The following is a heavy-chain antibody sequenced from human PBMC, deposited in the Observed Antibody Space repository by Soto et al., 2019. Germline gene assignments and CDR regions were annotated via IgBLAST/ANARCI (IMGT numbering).Heavy chain of an antibody. V-gene: IGHV4-34*01. CDR1: SGSLSGYY. Sequence: SETLSLTCSLYSGSLSGYYWSWIRQPPGKGLEWIGEISPSGTTDYSPSLKSRVSISVDPSKNQFSLNLTSLTAADTAVYYCARAPKVSGSAQTRPDFWGQGSLVTVSS. J-gene: IGHJ4*02. D-gene: IGHD6-6*01. CDR2: ISPSGTT. CDR3: ARAPKVSGSAQTRPDF.